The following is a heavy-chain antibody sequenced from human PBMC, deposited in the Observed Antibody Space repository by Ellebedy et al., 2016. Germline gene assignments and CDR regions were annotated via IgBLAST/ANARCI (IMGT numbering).Heavy chain of an antibody. V-gene: IGHV4-61*01. CDR2: IYYSGST. CDR1: GGSISSSSYY. J-gene: IGHJ4*02. Sequence: SETLSLXXTVSGGSISSSSYYWSWIRQPPGKGLEWIGYIYYSGSTKYNPSLKSRVTISVDTSKNQFSLELNSVTAADTAVYYCARDRGGGYYECCDYWGQGTLVTVSS. D-gene: IGHD1-26*01. CDR3: ARDRGGGYYECCDY.